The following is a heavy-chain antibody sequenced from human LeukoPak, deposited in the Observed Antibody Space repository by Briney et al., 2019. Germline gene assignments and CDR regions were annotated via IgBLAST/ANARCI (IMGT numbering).Heavy chain of an antibody. D-gene: IGHD6-13*01. Sequence: GGSLRLPCAASGFAFSSYGMHWVRQAPGKGLEWVAFIRYDGSNKYYADSVKGRFTISRDNSKNTLYLQMNSLRAEDTAVYYCAKDPTPGYSSSWYCRDWGQGTLVTVSS. V-gene: IGHV3-30*02. J-gene: IGHJ4*02. CDR2: IRYDGSNK. CDR1: GFAFSSYG. CDR3: AKDPTPGYSSSWYCRD.